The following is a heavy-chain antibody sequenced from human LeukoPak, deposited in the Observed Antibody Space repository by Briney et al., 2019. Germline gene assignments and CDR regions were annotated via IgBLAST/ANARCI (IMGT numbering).Heavy chain of an antibody. D-gene: IGHD3-22*01. CDR1: GGSFSGYY. CDR3: ARHRTHYYDGSGYPIYYYYMDV. V-gene: IGHV4-34*01. Sequence: SETLSLTCAVYGGSFSGYYWSWIRQPPGKGLEWIGEINHSGSTNYNPSLKSRVTISVDTSKNQFSLKLSSVTAADTAVYYCARHRTHYYDGSGYPIYYYYMDVWGKGTTVTISS. J-gene: IGHJ6*03. CDR2: INHSGST.